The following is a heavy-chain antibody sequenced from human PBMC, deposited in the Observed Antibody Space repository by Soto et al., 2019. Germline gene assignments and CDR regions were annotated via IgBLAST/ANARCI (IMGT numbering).Heavy chain of an antibody. D-gene: IGHD5-12*01. CDR3: ARGRWLRSSVDY. Sequence: SETLSLTCAVYGGSFSGYYWSWIRQPPGKGLEWIGEINHSGSTNYNPSLKSRVTISVDTSKNQFSLKLSSVTAADTAVYYCARGRWLRSSVDYWGQGTLVTVSS. CDR1: GGSFSGYY. V-gene: IGHV4-34*01. CDR2: INHSGST. J-gene: IGHJ4*02.